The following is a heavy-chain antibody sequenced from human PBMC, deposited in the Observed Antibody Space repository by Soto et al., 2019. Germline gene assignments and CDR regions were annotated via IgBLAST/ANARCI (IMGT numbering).Heavy chain of an antibody. D-gene: IGHD2-15*01. CDR1: GYTFADYG. J-gene: IGHJ2*01. Sequence: QAQLVQSGAEVKKPGASVKVSCQAGGYTFADYGISWVRQAPGQGLEWVGWIGPYNGNTNYAQNLQDRVTMTTDTSTTTDYMELRSLRSDDTALYYCARCYCTVGSCYTCWHFDLWGRGTLLTVSS. CDR3: ARCYCTVGSCYTCWHFDL. V-gene: IGHV1-18*01. CDR2: IGPYNGNT.